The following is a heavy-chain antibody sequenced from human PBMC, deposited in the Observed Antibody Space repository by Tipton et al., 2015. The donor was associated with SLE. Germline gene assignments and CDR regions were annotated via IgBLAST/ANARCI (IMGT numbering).Heavy chain of an antibody. CDR3: ARTTLGIDYYYHYMDV. Sequence: PGLVKPSQTLSLTCSVSGGSIGYYYWNWIRQPPGKGLEWIGYVFYSGNTNYKPSLKSRVTISEDTFKNQFSLKLSSVTAADTAVYYCARTTLGIDYYYHYMDVWGKGTTVTVSS. D-gene: IGHD7-27*01. J-gene: IGHJ6*03. V-gene: IGHV4-59*01. CDR1: GGSIGYYY. CDR2: VFYSGNT.